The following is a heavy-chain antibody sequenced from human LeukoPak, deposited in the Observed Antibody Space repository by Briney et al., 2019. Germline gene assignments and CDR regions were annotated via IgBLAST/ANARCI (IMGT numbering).Heavy chain of an antibody. D-gene: IGHD3-3*01. V-gene: IGHV3-21*01. CDR1: GFTFSSYS. Sequence: GGSLRLSCAASGFTFSSYSMNWVRQAPGKGLEWVSSISSSSSYIYYADSVKGRFTISRDNAKNSLYLQMNSLRAEDTAVYYCARISDFWSGYYPDYWGQGTLVTVS. J-gene: IGHJ4*02. CDR2: ISSSSSYI. CDR3: ARISDFWSGYYPDY.